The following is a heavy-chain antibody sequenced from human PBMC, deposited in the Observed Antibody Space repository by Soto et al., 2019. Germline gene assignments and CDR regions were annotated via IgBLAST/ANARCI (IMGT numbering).Heavy chain of an antibody. J-gene: IGHJ4*02. CDR3: ARDVNTGVRRAFDY. Sequence: ASVKVSCKASGYTFTNYGISCVRQAPGQGLEWMGWISANNENTNYAQKLQGRVTMTKDTSTKTAYMELRSLRSDDTAVYYCARDVNTGVRRAFDYWGQGTLVTVSS. V-gene: IGHV1-18*01. D-gene: IGHD3-10*01. CDR1: GYTFTNYG. CDR2: ISANNENT.